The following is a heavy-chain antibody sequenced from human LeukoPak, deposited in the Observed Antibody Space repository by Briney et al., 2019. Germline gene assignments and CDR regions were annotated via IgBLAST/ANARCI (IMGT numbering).Heavy chain of an antibody. J-gene: IGHJ6*03. CDR2: INPNSGGT. Sequence: ASVKVSCKASGYTFTGYYMHWVRQAPGQGLGWMGWINPNSGGTNYAQKFQGRVTMTRDTSISTAYMELSRLRSDDTAVYYCARSCGGDCYSDSYYYYNYMDVWGKGTTVTVSS. D-gene: IGHD2-21*01. CDR1: GYTFTGYY. CDR3: ARSCGGDCYSDSYYYYNYMDV. V-gene: IGHV1-2*02.